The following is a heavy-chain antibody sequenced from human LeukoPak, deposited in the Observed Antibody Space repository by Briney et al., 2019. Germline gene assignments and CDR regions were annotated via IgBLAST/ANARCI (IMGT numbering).Heavy chain of an antibody. V-gene: IGHV3-23*01. CDR3: ASYFHYGDYASLWY. D-gene: IGHD4-17*01. Sequence: GGSLRLSCAASGFTFSSYAMSWVRQAPGKGLEWVSSISENGESTYYADSVKGRFTISRDNSRNTLYLQMNSLRAEDTAVYYCASYFHYGDYASLWYWGQGTLVTVSS. J-gene: IGHJ4*02. CDR2: ISENGEST. CDR1: GFTFSSYA.